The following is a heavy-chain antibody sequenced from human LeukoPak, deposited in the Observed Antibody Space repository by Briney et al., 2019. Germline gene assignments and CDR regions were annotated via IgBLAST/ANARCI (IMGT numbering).Heavy chain of an antibody. CDR2: ISWNSGSR. Sequence: GGSLRLSCAASGFTFDDYAMHWVRQAPGKGLEWVSGISWNSGSRGYVDSVKGRFTISRDNARNSLYLQMNSLRAEDTAVYYCASPPDYWGQGTLVTVSS. CDR1: GFTFDDYA. CDR3: ASPPDY. V-gene: IGHV3-9*01. J-gene: IGHJ4*02.